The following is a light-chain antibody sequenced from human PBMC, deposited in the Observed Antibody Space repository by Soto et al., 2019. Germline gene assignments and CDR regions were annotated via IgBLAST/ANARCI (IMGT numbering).Light chain of an antibody. CDR1: SSDVGGYNY. CDR3: SSYTSSSTV. V-gene: IGLV2-14*01. J-gene: IGLJ2*01. Sequence: QSALTQPASVSGSPGQSFTISCTGTSSDVGGYNYVSWYQQHPGKAPKLMIYDVSNRPSGVSNRFSGSKSGNTASLTISGLQAEDEADYYCSSYTSSSTVFGGGTKLTVL. CDR2: DVS.